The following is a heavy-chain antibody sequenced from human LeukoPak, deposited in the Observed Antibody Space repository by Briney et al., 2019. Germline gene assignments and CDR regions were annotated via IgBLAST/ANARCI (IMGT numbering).Heavy chain of an antibody. D-gene: IGHD3-22*01. Sequence: SETLSLTCTVSGGSISSGDYYWSWIRQPPGKGLEWIGYIYYSGSTYYNPSLKSRVTVSVDTSKNQFSLKLSSVTAADTAMYYCAGLDDSSGYYYWGQGTLVTVSS. J-gene: IGHJ4*02. CDR3: AGLDDSSGYYY. CDR2: IYYSGST. V-gene: IGHV4-30-4*08. CDR1: GGSISSGDYY.